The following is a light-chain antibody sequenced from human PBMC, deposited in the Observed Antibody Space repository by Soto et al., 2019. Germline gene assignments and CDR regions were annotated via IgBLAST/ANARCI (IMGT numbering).Light chain of an antibody. CDR1: SSDVGAHNF. CDR2: EVS. V-gene: IGLV2-14*01. CDR3: TSYTTNSTWV. Sequence: QSALTQPASVSGSPGQAITISCSGSSSDVGAHNFVSWYQHHPGKAPKLMIYEVSNRPSGVSNRFSGSKSGNTASLTISGLQAEDEADYYCTSYTTNSTWVFGGGTKLTVL. J-gene: IGLJ3*02.